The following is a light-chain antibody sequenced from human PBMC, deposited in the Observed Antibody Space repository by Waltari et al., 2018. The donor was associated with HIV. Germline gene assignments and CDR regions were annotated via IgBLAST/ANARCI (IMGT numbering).Light chain of an antibody. V-gene: IGLV1-44*01. J-gene: IGLJ2*01. Sequence: QSVQTQPPSASGTLGQRVTISCSGSRSNIGINSVNWYQQLPGTAPKLLIYKNNQRPSGVPDRFSGSKSGTSASLAISGLQSDDEGNYYCSAWDDNVNALFGGGTKLTVL. CDR1: RSNIGINS. CDR2: KNN. CDR3: SAWDDNVNAL.